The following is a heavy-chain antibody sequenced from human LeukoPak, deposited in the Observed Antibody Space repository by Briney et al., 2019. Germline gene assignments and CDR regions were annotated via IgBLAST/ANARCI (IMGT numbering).Heavy chain of an antibody. J-gene: IGHJ4*02. V-gene: IGHV3-23*01. D-gene: IGHD2-2*01. CDR3: AKSRIGCSSTSCYASYFDY. CDR1: GFTFSSYA. CDR2: ISGSGGST. Sequence: GGSLRLSCAASGFTFSSYAMHWVRQAPGKGLEWVSAISGSGGSTYYADSVKGRFTISRDNSKNTLYLQMNSLRAEDTAVYYCAKSRIGCSSTSCYASYFDYWGQGTLVTVSS.